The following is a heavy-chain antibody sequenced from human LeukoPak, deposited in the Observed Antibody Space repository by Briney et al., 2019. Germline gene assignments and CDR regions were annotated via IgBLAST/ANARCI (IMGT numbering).Heavy chain of an antibody. J-gene: IGHJ4*02. D-gene: IGHD2-15*01. Sequence: GGSLRLSCAASGFMFDDSAMHWVRQAPGKGLEWVSPISGDGVSTFYADSVKGRFTISRDNSKNSLSLQMDSLTTEDTALYYCAKEGYSHASNYFDNWGQGILVTVSS. CDR1: GFMFDDSA. CDR2: ISGDGVST. CDR3: AKEGYSHASNYFDN. V-gene: IGHV3-43*02.